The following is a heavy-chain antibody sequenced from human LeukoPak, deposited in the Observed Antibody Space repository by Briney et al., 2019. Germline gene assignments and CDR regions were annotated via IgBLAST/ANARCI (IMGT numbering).Heavy chain of an antibody. J-gene: IGHJ6*02. D-gene: IGHD2-8*01. CDR3: AKGRMDYYNGMDV. CDR1: GFTFDDYA. CDR2: ISWNSGSI. Sequence: GRSLRLSCAASGFTFDDYAMHWVRQAPGKGLEWVSGISWNSGSIGYADSVKGRFTISRDNAKNSLYLQMNSLRAEDTALYYCAKGRMDYYNGMDVWGQGTTVTVSS. V-gene: IGHV3-9*01.